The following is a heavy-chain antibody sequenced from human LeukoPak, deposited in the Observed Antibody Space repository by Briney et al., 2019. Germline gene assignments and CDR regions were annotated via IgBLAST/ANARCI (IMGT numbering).Heavy chain of an antibody. J-gene: IGHJ4*02. D-gene: IGHD6-19*01. CDR1: GFTFSSNY. Sequence: GGSLRLSCAASGFTFSSNYMSWVRQAPGKGLEWVSVVYSGGRTYYADSVKDRFTISKDNSKNTLYLQVNSLGAEDTAMYYCAREAVAVAGHFDYWGQGTLVTVSS. V-gene: IGHV3-53*01. CDR3: AREAVAVAGHFDY. CDR2: VYSGGRT.